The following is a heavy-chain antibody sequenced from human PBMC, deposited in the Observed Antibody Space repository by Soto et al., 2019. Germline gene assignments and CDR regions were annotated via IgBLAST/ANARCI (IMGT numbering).Heavy chain of an antibody. CDR2: ISSDGNTN. CDR1: GFTFSSYS. V-gene: IGHV3-30-3*01. CDR3: TREVVIPYWYFDL. Sequence: QVQLVESGGGVVQPGISLRLSCAGSGFTFSSYSIHWVRQPPGKGLEWVTVISSDGNTNFYADSVKGRFTISRDNSKNIVYLQMNSLGAEDTAAYYCTREVVIPYWYFDLWGRGTLVTVSS. D-gene: IGHD2-21*01. J-gene: IGHJ2*01.